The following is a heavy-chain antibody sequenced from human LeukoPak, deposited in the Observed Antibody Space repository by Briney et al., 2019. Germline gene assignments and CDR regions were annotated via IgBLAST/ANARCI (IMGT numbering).Heavy chain of an antibody. CDR2: ISGSGGST. Sequence: GGSLRLSCAASGFTFSSYAMSWVRQAPGKGLEWVSAISGSGGSTYYADSVKGRFTISRDNPKNTLYLQMNSLRAEDTAVYYCAKDHDFWSGYSIDYWGQGTLVTVSS. V-gene: IGHV3-23*01. D-gene: IGHD3-3*01. CDR1: GFTFSSYA. CDR3: AKDHDFWSGYSIDY. J-gene: IGHJ4*02.